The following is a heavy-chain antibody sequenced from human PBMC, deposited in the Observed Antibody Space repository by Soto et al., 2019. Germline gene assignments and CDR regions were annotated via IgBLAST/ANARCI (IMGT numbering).Heavy chain of an antibody. J-gene: IGHJ5*02. Sequence: SETLSLTCTVSGGSISSGDYYWSWIRQPPGKGLEWIGYIYYSGSTYYNPSLKSRVTISVDTSKNQFSLKLNSVTAADTAVYYCARGGTSSSWYNFLVNWFDPRGQGTLVTVSS. V-gene: IGHV4-30-4*02. CDR2: IYYSGST. D-gene: IGHD6-13*01. CDR3: ARGGTSSSWYNFLVNWFDP. CDR1: GGSISSGDYY.